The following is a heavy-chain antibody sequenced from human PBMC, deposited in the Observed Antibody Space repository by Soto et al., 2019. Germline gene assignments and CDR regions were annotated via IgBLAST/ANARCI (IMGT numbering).Heavy chain of an antibody. J-gene: IGHJ3*02. CDR2: INWNGGST. V-gene: IGHV3-20*01. CDR3: ASARYSSGWYGDAFDI. D-gene: IGHD6-19*01. CDR1: GFTFDDYG. Sequence: GGSLRLSCAASGFTFDDYGMSWVRQAPGKGLEWVSGINWNGGSTGYADSVKGRFTISRDNAKNSLYLQMNSLRAEDTALYHCASARYSSGWYGDAFDIWGQGTMVTV.